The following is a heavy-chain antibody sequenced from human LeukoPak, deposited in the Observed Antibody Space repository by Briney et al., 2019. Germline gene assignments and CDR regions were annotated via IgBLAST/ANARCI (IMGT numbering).Heavy chain of an antibody. V-gene: IGHV3-49*04. CDR3: ANRNGYRYDY. Sequence: GRSLRLSCTASGFTFGDYAMSWVRQAPGKGLEWVGFIRSKPYGGTTEYAASVKGRFTISRDDSKSIASLQMNSLRAEDTAVYYCANRNGYRYDYWGQGTLVTVSS. CDR2: IRSKPYGGTT. D-gene: IGHD5-18*01. J-gene: IGHJ4*02. CDR1: GFTFGDYA.